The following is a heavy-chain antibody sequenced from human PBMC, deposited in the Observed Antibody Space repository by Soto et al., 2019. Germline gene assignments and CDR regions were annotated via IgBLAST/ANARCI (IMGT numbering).Heavy chain of an antibody. J-gene: IGHJ4*02. CDR3: ARIMQWLVPW. CDR2: IYYSGST. D-gene: IGHD6-19*01. V-gene: IGHV4-39*01. Sequence: SETLSLTCTVSGGSISSSSYYWGWIRQPPGKGLEWIGSIYYSGSTYYNPSLKSRVTISVDTSKNQFSLKLSSVTAADTAVYYCARIMQWLVPWWGQGTLVTVSS. CDR1: GGSISSSSYY.